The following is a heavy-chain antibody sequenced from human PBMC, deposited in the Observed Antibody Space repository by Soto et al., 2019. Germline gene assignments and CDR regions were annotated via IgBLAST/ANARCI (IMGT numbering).Heavy chain of an antibody. D-gene: IGHD2-15*01. Sequence: QVQLVQSGAEVRKPGASVKVSCKASGYTLTAYYLHWVRQAPGQGLEWVGWIHPKSGDTNYAQKFQGRVPLTSDTAISTAYMELKRLNFNDTAVYYSARADCSGGSCYTCDNWGQGNLVTVS. J-gene: IGHJ4*02. CDR3: ARADCSGGSCYTCDN. CDR1: GYTLTAYY. V-gene: IGHV1-2*02. CDR2: IHPKSGDT.